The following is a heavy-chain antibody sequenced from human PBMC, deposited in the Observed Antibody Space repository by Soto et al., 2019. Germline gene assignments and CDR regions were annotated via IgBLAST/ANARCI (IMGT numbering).Heavy chain of an antibody. J-gene: IGHJ4*02. D-gene: IGHD3-22*01. Sequence: QVQLQESGPGLVKPSETLSLTCAVSGDSISSYYCMWIRQPPGKGLESIGYLYYGRSANYNPSLQSQVTLSVDTSTNQCSLTLSSMTAADTAVYYCALRSMAVVPEYWGQGTLVTVSS. CDR3: ALRSMAVVPEY. V-gene: IGHV4-59*01. CDR1: GDSISSYY. CDR2: LYYGRSA.